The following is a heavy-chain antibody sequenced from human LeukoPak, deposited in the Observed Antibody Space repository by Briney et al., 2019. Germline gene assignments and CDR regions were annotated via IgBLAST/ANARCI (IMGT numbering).Heavy chain of an antibody. D-gene: IGHD5-24*01. Sequence: GESLKISCAVSGLPVSTNYMSGVRQAPGKGLEWLSLIYSSGSTYYTDSVKGRSTISRDNSRNTLYLQMNSLTAEDTAVYYCARTFLSGDGYKVGYFGYWGPGTLVTVSS. V-gene: IGHV3-53*01. CDR2: IYSSGST. J-gene: IGHJ4*02. CDR3: ARTFLSGDGYKVGYFGY. CDR1: GLPVSTNY.